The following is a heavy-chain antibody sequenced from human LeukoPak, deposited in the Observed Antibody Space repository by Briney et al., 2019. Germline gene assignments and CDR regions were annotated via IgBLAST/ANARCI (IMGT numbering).Heavy chain of an antibody. V-gene: IGHV3-30*18. Sequence: GRSLRLSCAASGFTFSSYGIHWVRQAPGKGLEWVAVISYDGSNKYHADSVKGRFTISRDNSKNTLYLQMNSLRAEDTAVYYCAKGLIGYCSGGSCYSPDYWGQGTLVTVSS. CDR1: GFTFSSYG. CDR3: AKGLIGYCSGGSCYSPDY. D-gene: IGHD2-15*01. J-gene: IGHJ4*02. CDR2: ISYDGSNK.